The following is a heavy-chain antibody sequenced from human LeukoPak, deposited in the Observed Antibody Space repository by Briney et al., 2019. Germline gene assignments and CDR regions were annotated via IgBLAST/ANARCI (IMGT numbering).Heavy chain of an antibody. CDR1: GYTFTGYY. CDR3: ARAYGSGSYYSVGVY. J-gene: IGHJ4*02. D-gene: IGHD3-10*01. Sequence: ASVKVSCKASGYTFTGYYMYWVRQAPGQGPEWMGWINPNSGDTNYAQKFQGRVTMTRDTSISTAYMELSSLRSDDTAVYYCARAYGSGSYYSVGVYWGQGTLVTVSS. V-gene: IGHV1-2*02. CDR2: INPNSGDT.